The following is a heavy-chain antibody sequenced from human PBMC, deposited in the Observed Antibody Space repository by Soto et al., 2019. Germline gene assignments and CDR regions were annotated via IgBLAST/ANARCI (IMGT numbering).Heavy chain of an antibody. CDR3: ARDRAREYGDYDI. V-gene: IGHV4-31*03. CDR1: GGSISSGGYY. D-gene: IGHD4-17*01. CDR2: IYYSGST. Sequence: QVQLQESGPGLVKPSQTLSLTCTVSGGSISSGGYYWSWIRQHPGKGLEWIGYIYYSGSTYYNPSLKSRVTIPVDTSKNQCALKLSSVTAADTAVYYCARDRAREYGDYDIWGQGTLVTVSS. J-gene: IGHJ4*02.